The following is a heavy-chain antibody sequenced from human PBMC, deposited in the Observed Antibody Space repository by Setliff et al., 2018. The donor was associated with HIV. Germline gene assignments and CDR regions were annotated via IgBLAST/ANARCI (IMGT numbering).Heavy chain of an antibody. CDR1: GGSIRSSSYY. V-gene: IGHV4-39*01. CDR3: ARVDYGDYDFDY. D-gene: IGHD4-17*01. J-gene: IGHJ4*02. CDR2: FHYSGST. Sequence: SETLSLTCHVSGGSIRSSSYYWGWIRQPPGKGLEWIGSFHYSGSTSYNPSLRSRVTLSGDTTKNQLSLKLTSVTAADTAVYYCARVDYGDYDFDYWGQGTLVTVSS.